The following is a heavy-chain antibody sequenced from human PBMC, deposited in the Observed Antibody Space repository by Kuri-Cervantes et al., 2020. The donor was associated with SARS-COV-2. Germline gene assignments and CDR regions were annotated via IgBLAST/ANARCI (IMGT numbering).Heavy chain of an antibody. J-gene: IGHJ4*02. CDR3: ARDLYYYDSSGDCDY. CDR1: GFTFSDYY. CDR2: ISSSSSYT. V-gene: IGHV3-11*05. Sequence: GESLKISCAASGFTFSDYYMSWIRQAPGKGLEWVSYISSSSSYTNYADSVKGRFTISRDNAKNSLYLQMNSLRAADTAVYCCARDLYYYDSSGDCDYWGQGTLVTVSS. D-gene: IGHD3-22*01.